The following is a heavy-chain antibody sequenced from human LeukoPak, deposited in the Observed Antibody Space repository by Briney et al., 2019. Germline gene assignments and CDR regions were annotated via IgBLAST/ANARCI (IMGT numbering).Heavy chain of an antibody. J-gene: IGHJ4*02. V-gene: IGHV3-30*02. Sequence: PGGSLRLSCAASGFTFSSYGMHWVRQAPGKGLEWVAFIRYDGSNKYYADSVKGRFTISRDNSKNTLYLQMNSLRAEDTAVYYCAKDLGYYDSSGYFPYDYWGQGTLSPSPQ. CDR2: IRYDGSNK. CDR1: GFTFSSYG. CDR3: AKDLGYYDSSGYFPYDY. D-gene: IGHD3-22*01.